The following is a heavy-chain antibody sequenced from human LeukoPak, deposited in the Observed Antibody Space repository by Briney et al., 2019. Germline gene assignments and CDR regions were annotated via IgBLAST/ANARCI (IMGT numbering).Heavy chain of an antibody. CDR1: GGSFSGYY. Sequence: SETLSLTCAVYGGSFSGYYWSWIRQPPGKGLEWIGEINHSGSTNYNPSLKSRVTISVDTSKNQFSLKLSCVTAPDTAVYYCAGGPPPPTYYYDSSGYYYFDYWGQGTLVTVSS. V-gene: IGHV4-34*01. CDR2: INHSGST. CDR3: AGGPPPPTYYYDSSGYYYFDY. J-gene: IGHJ4*02. D-gene: IGHD3-22*01.